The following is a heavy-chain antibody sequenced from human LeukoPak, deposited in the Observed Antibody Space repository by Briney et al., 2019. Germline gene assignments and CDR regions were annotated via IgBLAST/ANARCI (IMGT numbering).Heavy chain of an antibody. CDR1: GGSLSSYY. J-gene: IGHJ4*02. V-gene: IGHV4-59*12. CDR2: IYSRGLTRGST. CDR3: ARKWIQLWIDY. D-gene: IGHD5-18*01. Sequence: PSETLSLTCTVSGGSLSSYYWSWIRQPPGKGLEWIGYIYSRGLTRGSTNYNPSLKSRVTISVDTSKNQFSLKLSSVTAADTAVYYCARKWIQLWIDYWGQGTLVTVSS.